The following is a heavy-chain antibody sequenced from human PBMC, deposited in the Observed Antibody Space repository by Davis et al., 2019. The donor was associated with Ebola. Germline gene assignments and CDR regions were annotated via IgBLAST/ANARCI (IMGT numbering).Heavy chain of an antibody. CDR1: GGSISSSSYY. D-gene: IGHD4-17*01. CDR2: IYYSGST. CDR3: TGTTVTTSPFDF. J-gene: IGHJ4*02. Sequence: SETLSLTCTVSGGSISSSSYYWGWIRQPPGKGLEWIGSIYYSGSTYYNVSLKSRVTISVDTSKNQFSLKLSSLTAADTAVYYCTGTTVTTSPFDFWGQGTLVTVSS. V-gene: IGHV4-39*01.